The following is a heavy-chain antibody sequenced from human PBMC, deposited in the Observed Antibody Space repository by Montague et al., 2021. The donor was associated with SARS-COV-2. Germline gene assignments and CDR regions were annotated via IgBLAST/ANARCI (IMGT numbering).Heavy chain of an antibody. J-gene: IGHJ5*02. V-gene: IGHV4-4*02. D-gene: IGHD3-16*01. CDR3: ALPLGGARFDP. CDR2: IFHSGNT. CDR1: GGSISSDNW. Sequence: SETLSLTCTVSGGSISSDNWWTWVRQPSGKGLAWIGDIFHSGNTNYNPSLKSRLTISVDKSKNQISLKLISVTAADTAMYYCALPLGGARFDPWGQGTLVTVSS.